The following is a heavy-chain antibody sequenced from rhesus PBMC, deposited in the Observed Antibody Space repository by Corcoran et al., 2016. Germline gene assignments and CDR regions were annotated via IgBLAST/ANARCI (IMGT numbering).Heavy chain of an antibody. CDR3: AKDASSWSNQYGLDS. J-gene: IGHJ6*01. CDR2: INSGGGST. CDR1: GFTFSSYG. Sequence: EVQLVESGGGLAQPGGSLRLSCAASGFTFSSYGMSWVRQAPGKGLEWVSAINSGGGSTYYAESVKGRFTISRDNSKNTLSLQMNSLRAEDTAVYYCAKDASSWSNQYGLDSWGQGVVVTVSS. D-gene: IGHD6-13*01. V-gene: IGHV3S25*01.